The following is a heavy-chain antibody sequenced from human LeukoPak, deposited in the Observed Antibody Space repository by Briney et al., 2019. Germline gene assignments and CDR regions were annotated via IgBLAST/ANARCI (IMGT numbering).Heavy chain of an antibody. CDR1: GFTFSSYG. D-gene: IGHD3-10*01. CDR2: IRDDGTNK. J-gene: IGHJ4*02. Sequence: GGSLRLSCAAYGFTFSSYGMPWVRQAPGKGLEWVAFIRDDGTNKYYAYSVKGRFTISRDNSNITLYLQMNSLRAEDTAVYYCAKSVTTMVRGYFDYWGQGTLVTVSA. V-gene: IGHV3-30*02. CDR3: AKSVTTMVRGYFDY.